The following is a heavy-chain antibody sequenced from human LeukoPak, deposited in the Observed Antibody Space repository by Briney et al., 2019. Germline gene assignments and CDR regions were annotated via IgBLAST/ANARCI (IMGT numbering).Heavy chain of an antibody. V-gene: IGHV3-9*01. J-gene: IGHJ4*02. Sequence: GGSLRLSCAASGFTFDDYAMHWVRQAPGKGLEWVSGISWNSGSIGYADSVKGRFTISRDNAKNSLYLQMNSLRAEDTALYYCAKDAGGGGSYFLSPDYWGQGTLVTVSS. D-gene: IGHD1-26*01. CDR3: AKDAGGGGSYFLSPDY. CDR2: ISWNSGSI. CDR1: GFTFDDYA.